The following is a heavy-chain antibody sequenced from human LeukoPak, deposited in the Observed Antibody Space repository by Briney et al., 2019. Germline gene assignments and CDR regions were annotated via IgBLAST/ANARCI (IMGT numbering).Heavy chain of an antibody. Sequence: GGSLRLSCAASGFTFSSYEMNWVRQAPGKGLEWVSYISSSGSTIYYADSVKGRFTISRDNAKNSLYLQMNSLRAEDTAVYYCAGEQQLVRSPFDYWGQGTLVTVSS. CDR2: ISSSGSTI. V-gene: IGHV3-48*03. J-gene: IGHJ4*02. D-gene: IGHD6-13*01. CDR3: AGEQQLVRSPFDY. CDR1: GFTFSSYE.